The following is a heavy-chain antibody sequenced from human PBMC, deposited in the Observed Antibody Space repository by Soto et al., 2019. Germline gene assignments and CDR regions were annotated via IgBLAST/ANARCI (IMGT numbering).Heavy chain of an antibody. CDR2: VYYTGTT. D-gene: IGHD6-6*01. CDR1: GDSVRSCDFY. J-gene: IGHJ6*02. Sequence: QVLLRESGPGLVKPAETLAVTCAVSGDSVRSCDFYWTWIRHPHGKPLEGIGYVYYTGTTSYSHYRKSRVDMTVDTCETQFTLKPRSVTAADAAVYFSAKVTKLVSPKEVKRAYFFAMDAWGQGTPVTVSS. CDR3: AKVTKLVSPKEVKRAYFFAMDA. V-gene: IGHV4-61*08.